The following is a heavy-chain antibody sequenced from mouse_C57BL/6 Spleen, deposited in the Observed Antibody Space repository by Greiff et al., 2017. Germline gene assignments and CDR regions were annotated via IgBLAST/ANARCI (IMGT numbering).Heavy chain of an antibody. D-gene: IGHD2-2*01. Sequence: QVQLQQPGTELVKPGASVKLSCKASGYTFTSYWMHWVKQRPGQGLEWNGNINPSNGGTNYNEKFKSKATLTVDKSSSTAYMQLSSLTSEDSAVYYCARLGGYYDARDYWGQGTSVTVSS. V-gene: IGHV1-53*01. J-gene: IGHJ4*01. CDR3: ARLGGYYDARDY. CDR1: GYTFTSYW. CDR2: INPSNGGT.